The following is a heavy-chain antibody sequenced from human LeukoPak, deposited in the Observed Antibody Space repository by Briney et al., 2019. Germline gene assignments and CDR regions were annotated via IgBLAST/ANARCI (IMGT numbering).Heavy chain of an antibody. CDR2: INHSGST. CDR1: GGSFSGYY. J-gene: IGHJ4*02. D-gene: IGHD6-13*01. Sequence: SETLSLTCAVYGGSFSGYYWSWIRQSPGKGLEWIGEINHSGSTNYNPSLKSRVTISVDTSKNQFSLKLSSVTAADTAVYYCARGDSSSWDPYYFDYWGQGTLVTVSS. V-gene: IGHV4-34*01. CDR3: ARGDSSSWDPYYFDY.